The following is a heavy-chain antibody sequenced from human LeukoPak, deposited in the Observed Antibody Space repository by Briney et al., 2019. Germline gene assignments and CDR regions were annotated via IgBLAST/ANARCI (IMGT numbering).Heavy chain of an antibody. CDR1: GGSFSGYY. CDR2: INHSGST. CDR3: ARSMVRGVKVDY. D-gene: IGHD3-10*01. J-gene: IGHJ4*02. Sequence: SETLSLTCAVYGGSFSGYYWSWIRQPPGKGLEWIGEINHSGSTNYNPSLKSRVTISVDTSKNQFSLKLSSVTAADTAAYYCARSMVRGVKVDYWGQGTLVTVSS. V-gene: IGHV4-34*01.